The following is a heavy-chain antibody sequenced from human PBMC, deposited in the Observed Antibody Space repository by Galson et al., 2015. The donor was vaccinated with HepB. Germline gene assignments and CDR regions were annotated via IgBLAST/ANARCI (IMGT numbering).Heavy chain of an antibody. Sequence: SVKVSCKASGYTFTSYHMHWVRQAPGQGLEWMGLINPSGDKTNYAEKFQGRVTMTRDTSTSTDYMDLSSLRSEDTAVYYCAREKNFVMDVWGQGTTVTVSS. CDR3: AREKNFVMDV. V-gene: IGHV1-46*01. CDR2: INPSGDKT. J-gene: IGHJ6*02. CDR1: GYTFTSYH.